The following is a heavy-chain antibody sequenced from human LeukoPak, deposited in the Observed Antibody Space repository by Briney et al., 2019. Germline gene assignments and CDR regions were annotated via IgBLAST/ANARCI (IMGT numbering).Heavy chain of an antibody. J-gene: IGHJ2*01. CDR3: ATQETGSSGWYGGDWYFDL. D-gene: IGHD6-19*01. Sequence: GGSLRLSCAASGFTFSSYSMNWVRQAPGKGPEWVSSISSSSSYIYYADSVKGRFTTSRDNAKNSLYLQMNSLRAEDTAVYYCATQETGSSGWYGGDWYFDLWGRGTLVTVSS. CDR2: ISSSSSYI. CDR1: GFTFSSYS. V-gene: IGHV3-21*01.